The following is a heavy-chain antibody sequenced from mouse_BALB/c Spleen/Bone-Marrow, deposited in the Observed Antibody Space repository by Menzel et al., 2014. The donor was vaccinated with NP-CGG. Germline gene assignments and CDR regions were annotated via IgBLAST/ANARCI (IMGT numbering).Heavy chain of an antibody. V-gene: IGHV1S81*02. Sequence: QVQLKHSGAELVKPGASVKLSCKASGYTFTSYYMYWVKQRPGQGFEWIGEINPSNGGTNFNEKFKSKATLTVDKSSSTAYMQLSSLTSEDSAVYYCTRDHGSSYDAMDHWGQGTSVTVSS. CDR3: TRDHGSSYDAMDH. J-gene: IGHJ4*01. CDR2: INPSNGGT. D-gene: IGHD1-1*01. CDR1: GYTFTSYY.